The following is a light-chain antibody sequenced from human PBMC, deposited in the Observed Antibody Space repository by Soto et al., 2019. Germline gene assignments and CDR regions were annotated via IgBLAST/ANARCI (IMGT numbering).Light chain of an antibody. CDR1: SSDVGGYNY. CDR2: EVS. J-gene: IGLJ1*01. V-gene: IGLV2-8*01. CDR3: SSQAGTTIFYV. Sequence: QSVLTQPPSASGSPGQSVTISCTGTSSDVGGYNYVSWYQQHPGKAPKLMIYEVSKRPSGVPDRFSGSKSGNTASLTVSGLQAEYDANYNASSQAGTTIFYV.